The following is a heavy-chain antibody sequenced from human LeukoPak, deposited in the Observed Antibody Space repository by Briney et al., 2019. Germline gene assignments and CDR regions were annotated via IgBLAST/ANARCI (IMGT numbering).Heavy chain of an antibody. J-gene: IGHJ4*02. CDR1: GGSISSSSYY. V-gene: IGHV4-61*05. CDR3: ARHRDYGGKECDY. D-gene: IGHD4-23*01. Sequence: SETLSLTCTVSGGSISSSSYYWSWIRQPPGKGLEWIGYIYYSGSTNYNPSLKSRVTISVDTSKNQFSLKLSSVTAADTAVYYCARHRDYGGKECDYWGQGTLVTVSS. CDR2: IYYSGST.